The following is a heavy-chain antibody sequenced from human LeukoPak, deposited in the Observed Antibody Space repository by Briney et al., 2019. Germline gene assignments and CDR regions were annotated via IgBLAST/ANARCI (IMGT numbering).Heavy chain of an antibody. CDR1: GFTFSSYD. Sequence: GGSLRLSCAASGFTFSSYDMNWVRQAPGKGLEWVSSISSSSNYIHYADSVKGRFTISRDNAKNSLYLQMNSLRAKDTAVYFCARGTLGAWGWWGQGTLVTVSS. CDR3: ARGTLGAWGW. D-gene: IGHD6-19*01. J-gene: IGHJ4*02. CDR2: ISSSSNYI. V-gene: IGHV3-21*01.